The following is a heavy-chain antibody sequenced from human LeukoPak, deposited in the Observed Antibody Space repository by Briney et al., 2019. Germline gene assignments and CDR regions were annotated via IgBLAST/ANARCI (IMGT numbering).Heavy chain of an antibody. CDR2: IYYSGST. V-gene: IGHV4-59*08. D-gene: IGHD3-22*01. CDR3: ARQYNYDRSGPFQY. J-gene: IGHJ1*01. Sequence: SETLSLTCTVSTGSISSYYWTWIRQPPGKGLEWIGYIYYSGSTNYNLSLKSRVTISVDTSKNHFSLKLSSVTAADTAVYYCARQYNYDRSGPFQYWGQGTLVTVSS. CDR1: TGSISSYY.